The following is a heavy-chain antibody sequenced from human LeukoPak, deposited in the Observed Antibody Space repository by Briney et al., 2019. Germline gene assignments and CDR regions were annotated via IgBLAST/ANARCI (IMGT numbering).Heavy chain of an antibody. CDR3: AREVAVAGRGWFDP. J-gene: IGHJ5*02. CDR1: GFTFSSYG. Sequence: GGSLRLSCAASGFTFSSYGMHWVRQAPGKGLEWVAVLSYDGYDGVNKYYTDSVKGRFTISRDNSNNTLYLQMNSLRAEDTAVYYCAREVAVAGRGWFDPWGQGTLVTVSS. D-gene: IGHD6-19*01. CDR2: LSYDGYDGVNK. V-gene: IGHV3-30*19.